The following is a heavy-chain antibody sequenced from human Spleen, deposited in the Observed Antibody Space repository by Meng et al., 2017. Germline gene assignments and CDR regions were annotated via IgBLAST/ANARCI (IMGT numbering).Heavy chain of an antibody. Sequence: LVATGAGVVQPGGSVRRSCGTPGFTSTAYAMHWVRQAPGKGPEWVAIVSHDGNSGCYADSVKGRFSVSRDNFKNIQFLHMNSLRPEDTAVYYCARDKSHYDGRSGWFDPWGQGTLVTVSS. CDR1: GFTSTAYA. V-gene: IGHV3-30-3*01. D-gene: IGHD3-16*01. CDR2: VSHDGNSG. CDR3: ARDKSHYDGRSGWFDP. J-gene: IGHJ5*02.